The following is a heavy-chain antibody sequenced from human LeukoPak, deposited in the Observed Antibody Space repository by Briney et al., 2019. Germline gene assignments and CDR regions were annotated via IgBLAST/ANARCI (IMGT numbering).Heavy chain of an antibody. CDR2: LYSGSTT. CDR3: ARVGDHYHWYLDL. V-gene: IGHV3-53*01. CDR1: GFTFSTYW. D-gene: IGHD3-10*01. J-gene: IGHJ2*01. Sequence: PGGSLRLSCAASGFTFSTYWMHWVRQAPGKGLEWVSILYSGSTTYYTDSVKGRFTISRDNSRNTLYLHMTNLRVEDTAVYFCARVGDHYHWYLDLWGRGSLLTVSS.